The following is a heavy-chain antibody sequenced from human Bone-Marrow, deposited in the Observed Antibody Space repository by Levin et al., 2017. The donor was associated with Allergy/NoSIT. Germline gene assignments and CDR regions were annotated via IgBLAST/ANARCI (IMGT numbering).Heavy chain of an antibody. D-gene: IGHD2-15*01. Sequence: PGGSLRLSCAASGFTFDDYAMHWVRQAPGKGLEWVSGITWNSATIRYADSVKGRFTISRDNANNSLYLQMNSLRPEDTALYYCAKDIGGVAVGGTPFHAFDIWGQGTMVTVSS. CDR2: ITWNSATI. J-gene: IGHJ3*02. CDR3: AKDIGGVAVGGTPFHAFDI. V-gene: IGHV3-9*01. CDR1: GFTFDDYA.